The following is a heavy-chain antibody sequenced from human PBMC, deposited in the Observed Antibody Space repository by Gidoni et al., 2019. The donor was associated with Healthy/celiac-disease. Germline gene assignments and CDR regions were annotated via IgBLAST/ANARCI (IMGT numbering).Heavy chain of an antibody. V-gene: IGHV3-23*01. CDR3: AKDDDSSGWFNYFDY. J-gene: IGHJ4*02. Sequence: EVQLLASGGGLVQPGGSLRLPCAASGFTFGSYAMSWVRQAPGKGLEWVSAISGSGGSTYYADSVKGRFTISRDNSKNTLYLQMNSLRAEDTAVYYGAKDDDSSGWFNYFDYWGQGTLVTVSS. D-gene: IGHD6-19*01. CDR1: GFTFGSYA. CDR2: ISGSGGST.